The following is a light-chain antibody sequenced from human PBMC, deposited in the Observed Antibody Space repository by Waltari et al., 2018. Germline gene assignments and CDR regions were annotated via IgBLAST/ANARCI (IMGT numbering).Light chain of an antibody. Sequence: EIVMTQSPATLSVSPGERATLPCRASQSVSSNLGWYQQKPGQAPGLLIHGASTRATGIPARFSGSGSGTEFTLIISSLQSEDSAVYYCHQYNNWPLAFGQGTKVEIK. CDR1: QSVSSN. J-gene: IGKJ1*01. CDR3: HQYNNWPLA. V-gene: IGKV3-15*01. CDR2: GAS.